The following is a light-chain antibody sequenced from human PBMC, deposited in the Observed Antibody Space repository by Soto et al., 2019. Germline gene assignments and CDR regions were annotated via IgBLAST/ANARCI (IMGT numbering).Light chain of an antibody. J-gene: IGKJ3*01. CDR2: KAS. Sequence: DIQMTQFPSTLSASLGDRVTITCRASQSISRWVAWYQQKPGKAPKLLIYKASSLESGVPSRFSGSGSGTDFTLTISSLQPDDFATYYCHQYDSYPHTFGPGTKVDIK. CDR3: HQYDSYPHT. CDR1: QSISRW. V-gene: IGKV1-5*03.